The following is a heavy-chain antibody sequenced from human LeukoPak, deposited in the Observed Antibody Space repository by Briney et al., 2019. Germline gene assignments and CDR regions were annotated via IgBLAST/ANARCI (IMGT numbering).Heavy chain of an antibody. CDR2: IYYSGST. Sequence: PSETLSLTCAVYGGSFSGYYWSWIRQPPGKGLEWIGSIYYSGSTYYNPSLKSRVTISVDTSKNQFSLKLSSVTAADTAVYYCARPRRSYNSGGSYYFDYWGQGTLVTVSS. D-gene: IGHD2-15*01. CDR3: ARPRRSYNSGGSYYFDY. CDR1: GGSFSGYY. J-gene: IGHJ4*02. V-gene: IGHV4-34*01.